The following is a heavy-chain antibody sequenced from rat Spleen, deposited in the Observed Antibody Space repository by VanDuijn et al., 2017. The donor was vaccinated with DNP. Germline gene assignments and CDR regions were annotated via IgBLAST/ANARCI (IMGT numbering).Heavy chain of an antibody. D-gene: IGHD1-6*01. Sequence: QVQLKESGPGLVQPSQTLSLTCTVAGFSLTSYNVHWVRQPPGKGLEWMGTIWSGGTTDYNPLFKFRLSISRDTSESQVFLEMNSLQTEDTATYYCARSDVYNGFDYWGQGVMVTVSS. CDR1: GFSLTSYN. CDR3: ARSDVYNGFDY. CDR2: IWSGGTT. V-gene: IGHV2-30*01. J-gene: IGHJ2*01.